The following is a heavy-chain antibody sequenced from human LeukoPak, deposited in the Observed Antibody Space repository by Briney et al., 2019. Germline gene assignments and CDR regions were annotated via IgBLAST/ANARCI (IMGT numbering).Heavy chain of an antibody. CDR3: ARGRSY. J-gene: IGHJ4*02. Sequence: SETLSLTCAVYGGSFSGYYWSWIRQPPGKGLEWIGEINHSGSTNYNPSLKSRGTISVDTSKNQFSLKLSSVTAADTAVYYCARGRSYWGQGTLVTVSS. V-gene: IGHV4-34*01. CDR2: INHSGST. CDR1: GGSFSGYY.